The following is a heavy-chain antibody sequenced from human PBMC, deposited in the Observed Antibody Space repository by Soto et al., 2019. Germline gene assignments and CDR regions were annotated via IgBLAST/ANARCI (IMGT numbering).Heavy chain of an antibody. J-gene: IGHJ4*02. V-gene: IGHV4-30-2*01. CDR3: ARERGGYGLFDS. CDR1: GGSISNAAYS. CDR2: IYPSGMP. Sequence: SETLSLTCTVSGGSISNAAYSWSWIRQPPGKGLEWIGYIYPSGMPFYNPSLRSRVTISIDRSNDQFSLNLKSVTAADTAVYHCARERGGYGLFDSWGQGTLVTVSS. D-gene: IGHD5-18*01.